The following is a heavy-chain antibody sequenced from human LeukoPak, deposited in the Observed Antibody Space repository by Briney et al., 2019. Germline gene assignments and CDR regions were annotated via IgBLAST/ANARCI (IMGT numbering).Heavy chain of an antibody. V-gene: IGHV4-34*01. J-gene: IGHJ4*02. CDR1: GVSFSGYY. Sequence: PSETLSLTCAVYGVSFSGYYWSWIRQPPGKGLEWIGEINHSGSTNYSPSLKSRVTISVDTSKIQFSLKLSSVTAADTAVYYCVRLGYDYVWGSYRPTSDYWGQGTLVTVSS. CDR2: INHSGST. D-gene: IGHD3-16*02. CDR3: VRLGYDYVWGSYRPTSDY.